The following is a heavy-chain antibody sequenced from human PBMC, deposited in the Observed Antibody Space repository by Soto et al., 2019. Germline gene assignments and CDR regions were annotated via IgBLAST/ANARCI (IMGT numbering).Heavy chain of an antibody. J-gene: IGHJ1*01. CDR2: IIPIFGTA. CDR3: AREFRPDYYDSSNFQH. D-gene: IGHD3-22*01. Sequence: SVKVSCKASGGTFSSYAISWVRQAPGQGLEWMGGIIPIFGTANYAQKFQGRVTITADESTSTAYMELSSLRSEDTAVYYCAREFRPDYYDSSNFQHWGQGTLVTVSS. CDR1: GGTFSSYA. V-gene: IGHV1-69*13.